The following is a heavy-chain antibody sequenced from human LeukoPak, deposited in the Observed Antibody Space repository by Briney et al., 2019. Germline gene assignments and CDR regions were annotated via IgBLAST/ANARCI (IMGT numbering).Heavy chain of an antibody. V-gene: IGHV1-69*04. D-gene: IGHD3-22*01. CDR3: ARDQGYCDSSGPFDY. J-gene: IGHJ4*02. Sequence: SVKVSCKASGGTFSSYAISWVRQAPGQGLEWMGRIIPILGIANYAQKFQGRVTITADKSTSTAYMELSSLRSEDTAVYYCARDQGYCDSSGPFDYWGQGTLVTVSS. CDR1: GGTFSSYA. CDR2: IIPILGIA.